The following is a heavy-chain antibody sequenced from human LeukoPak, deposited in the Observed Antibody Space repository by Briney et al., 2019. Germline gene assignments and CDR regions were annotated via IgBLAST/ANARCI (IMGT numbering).Heavy chain of an antibody. J-gene: IGHJ4*02. V-gene: IGHV4-59*08. CDR1: GDSISSYS. CDR3: ARHYDFWSGYGDY. CDR2: IYYSGST. Sequence: SETLSLTCTVSGDSISSYSWSWVRQPPGRGLEWIGYIYYSGSTTYYNPSLKSRVTISVDTSKNQFSLKLSSVTAADTAVYYCARHYDFWSGYGDYWGQGTLVTVSS. D-gene: IGHD3-3*01.